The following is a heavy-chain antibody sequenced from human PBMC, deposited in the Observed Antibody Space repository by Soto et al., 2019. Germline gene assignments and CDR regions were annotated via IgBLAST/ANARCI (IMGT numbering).Heavy chain of an antibody. V-gene: IGHV3-9*01. D-gene: IGHD4-17*01. CDR3: AKDGESGEMTTVTNGHFDL. CDR1: GFTFDDYA. CDR2: ISWNSGSI. Sequence: EVQLVESGGGLVQPGRSLRLSCAASGFTFDDYAMHWVRQAPGKGLEWVSGISWNSGSIGYADSVKGRFTISRDNAKNXLXXQMNSLRAEDTALYYCAKDGESGEMTTVTNGHFDLWGRGTLVTVSS. J-gene: IGHJ2*01.